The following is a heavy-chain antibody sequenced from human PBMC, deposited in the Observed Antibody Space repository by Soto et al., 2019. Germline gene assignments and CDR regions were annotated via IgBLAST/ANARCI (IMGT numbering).Heavy chain of an antibody. J-gene: IGHJ6*02. V-gene: IGHV3-30-3*01. D-gene: IGHD3-3*01. CDR2: ISYDGSNK. CDR3: ARPVEPFYYYGMDV. CDR1: GFTFSTYA. Sequence: QVQLVESGGGVVQPGRSLRLSCAASGFTFSTYAMHWVRQAPGKGLDWVALISYDGSNKYYADSVMGRFTISRDNSQNTLYLQMNSLRAEDTAVYYCARPVEPFYYYGMDVWGQGTTVTVSS.